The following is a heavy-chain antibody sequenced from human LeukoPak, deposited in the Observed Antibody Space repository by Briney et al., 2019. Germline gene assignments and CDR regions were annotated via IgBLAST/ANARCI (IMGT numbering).Heavy chain of an antibody. CDR3: ARDKTFHYDSSADYSLDY. Sequence: GRSLRLSCTASGFTFRRYAMHWVRQAPGKGLEWVAVVSYDGNKEYYADSVKGRFTIFRDNPGNTLYLQMSSLRPEDTAVYYCARDKTFHYDSSADYSLDYWGQGTRVAVSS. CDR2: VSYDGNKE. CDR1: GFTFRRYA. J-gene: IGHJ4*02. V-gene: IGHV3-30*04. D-gene: IGHD3-22*01.